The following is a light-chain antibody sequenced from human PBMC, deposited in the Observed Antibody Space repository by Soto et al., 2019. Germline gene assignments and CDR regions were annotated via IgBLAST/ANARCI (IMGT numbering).Light chain of an antibody. CDR2: RNN. Sequence: QLVLTQPPSASGTPGQRATMSCSGSSSNIGTNHVYWYQQVPGTAPKLLIYRNNQRPSGVSDRFSGSKSGTSASLAISGLRSEDEADYYCVAWDDSLSRPVFGGGTQLTVL. CDR1: SSNIGTNH. CDR3: VAWDDSLSRPV. J-gene: IGLJ3*02. V-gene: IGLV1-47*01.